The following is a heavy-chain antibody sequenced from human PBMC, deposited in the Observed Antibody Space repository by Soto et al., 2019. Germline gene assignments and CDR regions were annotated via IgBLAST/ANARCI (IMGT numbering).Heavy chain of an antibody. CDR2: IIPIFGTA. V-gene: IGHV1-69*13. J-gene: IGHJ2*01. Sequence: VASVKVSCKASGGTFSSYAISWVRQAPGQGLEWMGGIIPIFGTANYAQKFQGRVTITADESTSTAYMELSSLRSEDTAVYYCARGGDYYDSSGSPLYWYFDLWGRGTLVTVSS. CDR3: ARGGDYYDSSGSPLYWYFDL. D-gene: IGHD3-22*01. CDR1: GGTFSSYA.